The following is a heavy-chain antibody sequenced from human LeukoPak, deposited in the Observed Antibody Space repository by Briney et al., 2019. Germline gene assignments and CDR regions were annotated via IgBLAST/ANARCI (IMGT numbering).Heavy chain of an antibody. CDR2: IKHDGSEK. CDR3: ATDRGWRTSGYYLYYFEY. CDR1: GFTFSSYA. V-gene: IGHV3-7*01. J-gene: IGHJ4*02. Sequence: GGSLRLSCAASGFTFSSYAMHWVRQAPGKGLEWVASIKHDGSEKYYVDSVRGRFTISRDNTMNSLYLQMGSLRAEDTAVYYCATDRGWRTSGYYLYYFEYWGQGTLVTFSS. D-gene: IGHD3-3*01.